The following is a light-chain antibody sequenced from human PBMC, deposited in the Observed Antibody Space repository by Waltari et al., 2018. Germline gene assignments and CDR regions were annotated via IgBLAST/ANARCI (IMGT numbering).Light chain of an antibody. V-gene: IGKV1-5*03. CDR3: QQYNSYHT. CDR1: QSISTW. CDR2: KAS. J-gene: IGKJ2*01. Sequence: DIQMTQSPSTLSASVGDRITITCRASQSISTWLAWYQQKPGKAPKLLIYKASNLESGVPSRFSGSRSGTEFTLTISSLQPDDFATYYCQQYNSYHTFGQGTKLEIK.